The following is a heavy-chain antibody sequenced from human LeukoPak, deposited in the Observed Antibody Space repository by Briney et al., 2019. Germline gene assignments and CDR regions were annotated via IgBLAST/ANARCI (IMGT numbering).Heavy chain of an antibody. V-gene: IGHV1-2*02. CDR3: ARGRDSSGYYYSDAFDI. CDR2: INPNSGGT. CDR1: GYTFTGYY. D-gene: IGHD3-22*01. Sequence: GASVKVSCKASGYTFTGYYMHWVRQAPGQGLEWMGWINPNSGGTNYAQKFQGRVTMTRDTSISTAYVELSRLRSDDTAVYYCARGRDSSGYYYSDAFDIWGQGTMVTVSS. J-gene: IGHJ3*02.